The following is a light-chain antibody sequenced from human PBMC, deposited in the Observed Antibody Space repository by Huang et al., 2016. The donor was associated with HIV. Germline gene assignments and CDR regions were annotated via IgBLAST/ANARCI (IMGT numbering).Light chain of an antibody. CDR1: QSVGSN. CDR2: CAS. CDR3: EQYNDWPYT. J-gene: IGKJ2*01. V-gene: IGKV3-15*01. Sequence: EIVMTQSPATLSLSPGERATLSCRASQSVGSNLAWYQHSPGQAPRLLIHCASTRAPGIPARFSGSGSGTDFSLTISSLQSEDFAVYYCEQYNDWPYTFGQGTKLEIK.